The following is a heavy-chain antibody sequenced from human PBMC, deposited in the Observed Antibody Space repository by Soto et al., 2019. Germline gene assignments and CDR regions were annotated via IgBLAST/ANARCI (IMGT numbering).Heavy chain of an antibody. CDR1: GFSLTTDGLG. Sequence: QITLKESGPTLVKPTDTLTLTCTFSGFSLTTDGLGVGWIRQPPGKALEWLGLIYWNDEKRYRPSLHSRLISTEDTSRNQVVLTLTNMDPMDTATYYGAHRTTVTPGLNWGQGALVTVSS. CDR3: AHRTTVTPGLN. CDR2: IYWNDEK. D-gene: IGHD4-17*01. J-gene: IGHJ1*01. V-gene: IGHV2-5*01.